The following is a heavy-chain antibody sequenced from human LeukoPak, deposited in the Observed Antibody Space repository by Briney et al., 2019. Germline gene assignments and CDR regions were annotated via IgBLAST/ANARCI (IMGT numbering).Heavy chain of an antibody. D-gene: IGHD2-21*02. J-gene: IGHJ3*02. CDR1: GFTFSSSW. CDR2: IKQDGGEK. CDR3: ARYCGGDCYTPHDAFDI. Sequence: GGSLRLSCAASGFTFSSSWMSWLRQAPGKGLDWVANIKQDGGEKYYVDSVKGRFTISRDNAKNSLYLQMNSLRAEDTAVYYCARYCGGDCYTPHDAFDIWGPGTLVTVSS. V-gene: IGHV3-7*05.